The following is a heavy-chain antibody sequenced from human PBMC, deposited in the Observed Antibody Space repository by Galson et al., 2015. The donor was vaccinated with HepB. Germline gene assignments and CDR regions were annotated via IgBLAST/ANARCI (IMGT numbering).Heavy chain of an antibody. CDR2: IDWDNDK. J-gene: IGHJ3*02. Sequence: PALVKPTQTLTLTSIFSGFSLTTSGTRVSWIRQPPGKALEWLARIDWDNDKFYSTSLRTRLIISKDTSKNQVVLTKTNMDPVDTATYYCARSSYGSSGDAFDIWGQGTMVTVSS. V-gene: IGHV2-70*04. CDR1: GFSLTTSGTR. CDR3: ARSSYGSSGDAFDI. D-gene: IGHD3-22*01.